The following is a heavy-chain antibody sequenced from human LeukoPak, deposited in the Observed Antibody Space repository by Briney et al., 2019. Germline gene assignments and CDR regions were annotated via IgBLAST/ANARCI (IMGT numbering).Heavy chain of an antibody. J-gene: IGHJ4*02. D-gene: IGHD6-25*01. Sequence: SVKVSCKASGGTFSSYAISWVRQAPGQGLEWMGRIIPILGIANYAQKFQGRVTITADKSTSTAYMELSSLRSEDTAVYYCARETATHYFDYWGQGTLVTVSS. CDR3: ARETATHYFDY. CDR1: GGTFSSYA. V-gene: IGHV1-69*04. CDR2: IIPILGIA.